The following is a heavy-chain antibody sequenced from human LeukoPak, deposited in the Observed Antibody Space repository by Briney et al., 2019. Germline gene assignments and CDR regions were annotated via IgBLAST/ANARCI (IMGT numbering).Heavy chain of an antibody. CDR3: VSFYETY. V-gene: IGHV3-74*01. Sequence: GGSLRLSCAASGNYWMHWVYQAPGKGLVWVSHINGDGSWTTYADSVKGRFTISKDNAKNTVYLQMNNLRAEDTAVYYCVSFYETYWGRGTLVTVSS. CDR1: GNYW. CDR2: INGDGSWT. D-gene: IGHD2-2*01. J-gene: IGHJ4*02.